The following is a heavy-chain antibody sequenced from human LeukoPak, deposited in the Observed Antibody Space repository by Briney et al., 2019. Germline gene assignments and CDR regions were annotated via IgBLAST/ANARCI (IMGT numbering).Heavy chain of an antibody. J-gene: IGHJ5*02. CDR1: GFTFSSYA. D-gene: IGHD3-9*01. CDR3: ARDPTYYDILTGYYRIGWFDP. CDR2: ISYDGSNK. Sequence: PGTSLRLSCAASGFTFSSYAMHWVRQAPGKGLEWVAVISYDGSNKYYADSVKGRFTISRDNSKNTLYLQMNSLRAEDTAVYYCARDPTYYDILTGYYRIGWFDPWGQGTLVTVSS. V-gene: IGHV3-30-3*01.